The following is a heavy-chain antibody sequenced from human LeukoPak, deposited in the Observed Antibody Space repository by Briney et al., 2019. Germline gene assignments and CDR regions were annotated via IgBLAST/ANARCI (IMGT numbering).Heavy chain of an antibody. Sequence: GGSLRLSCAASGFTFSSYAMSWVRQAPGKGLEWVSAISGSGGSTYYADSVKGRFTISRDNSKNTLYLQMSSLRAEDTAVYYCARVRTDSSGYYYEGYDYWGQGALVTVSS. D-gene: IGHD3-22*01. CDR2: ISGSGGST. V-gene: IGHV3-23*01. CDR3: ARVRTDSSGYYYEGYDY. J-gene: IGHJ4*02. CDR1: GFTFSSYA.